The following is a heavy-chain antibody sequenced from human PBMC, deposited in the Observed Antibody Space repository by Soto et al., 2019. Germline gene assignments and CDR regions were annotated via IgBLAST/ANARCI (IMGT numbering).Heavy chain of an antibody. J-gene: IGHJ6*02. D-gene: IGHD2-15*01. CDR1: GFTFSSYA. V-gene: IGHV3-23*01. CDR3: AAADTRSGFNYYCREV. CDR2: ISGSGGST. Sequence: GGSLRLSCAASGFTFSSYAMSWVRQAPGKGLEWVSAISGSGGSTYYADSVKGRFTISRDNSKNTLYLQMNSLRAEDTAVYYWAAADTRSGFNYYCREVYSQGSTV.